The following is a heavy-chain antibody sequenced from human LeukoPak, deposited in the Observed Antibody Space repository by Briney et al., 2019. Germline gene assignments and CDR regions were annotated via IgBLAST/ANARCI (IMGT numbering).Heavy chain of an antibody. V-gene: IGHV4-59*02. CDR3: ARDRKTWDAFDI. CDR1: GGSVSDYY. CDR2: IYSSGST. Sequence: SETLSLTCTISGGSVSDYYWSWIRQPPGKGLEWIGYIYSSGSTNYNPSLKSRVTISVDTSKNQFSLKLSSVTAADTAVYYCARDRKTWDAFDIWGHGTMVTVSS. D-gene: IGHD1-14*01. J-gene: IGHJ3*02.